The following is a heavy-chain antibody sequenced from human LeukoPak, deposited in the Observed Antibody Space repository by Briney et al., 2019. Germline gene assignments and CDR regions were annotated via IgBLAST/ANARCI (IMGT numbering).Heavy chain of an antibody. CDR3: ARLPYCGGDCYPNWFDP. CDR2: IYPGGSDI. CDR1: GHSFTTHW. Sequence: GESLKISCKGSGHSFTTHWIGWVRQMPGKGLELMGIIYPGGSDIRYSPSFQGQVTISADKSISTAYLQWSSLKASDTAMYYCARLPYCGGDCYPNWFDPWGQGTLVTVSS. D-gene: IGHD2-21*02. J-gene: IGHJ5*02. V-gene: IGHV5-51*01.